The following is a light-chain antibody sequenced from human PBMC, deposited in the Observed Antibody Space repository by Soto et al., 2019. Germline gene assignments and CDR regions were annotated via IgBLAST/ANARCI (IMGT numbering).Light chain of an antibody. J-gene: IGLJ1*01. CDR1: TSNIGSHS. CDR3: ATWDDSLKGV. CDR2: TNN. V-gene: IGLV1-44*01. Sequence: QSVLTQPPSASGTPGRRVTISCSGSTSNIGSHSVSWFQHLPGTAPKLLIITNNQRPSGVPDRFSGYNSGTSASLVISGLQSEDEADYYCATWDDSLKGVFGTGTKVTVL.